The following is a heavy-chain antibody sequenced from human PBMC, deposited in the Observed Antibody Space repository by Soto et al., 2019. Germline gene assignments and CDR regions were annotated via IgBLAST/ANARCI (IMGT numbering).Heavy chain of an antibody. CDR2: VNPSGGST. D-gene: IGHD3-10*01. CDR1: GYIFTAYS. CDR3: ARDMVA. V-gene: IGHV1-46*01. Sequence: ASVKVSCKASGYIFTAYSMHWVRQAPGQGLEWMGVVNPSGGSTNYAQKFQGRITMTRDTSTSTVYMDLSSLTSEDTAVYYCARDMVAWGQGTLVTVSS. J-gene: IGHJ5*02.